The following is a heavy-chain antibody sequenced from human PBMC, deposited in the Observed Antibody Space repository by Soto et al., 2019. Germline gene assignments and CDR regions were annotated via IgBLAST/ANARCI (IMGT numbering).Heavy chain of an antibody. CDR3: SRAYSACFYEPWDY. V-gene: IGHV3-30-3*01. Sequence: QVQLEASGGGVVQPERSLRLSCAASGFTFSSYAMHWVRQALGKGLEWVAVISYHGTTTYYADSVKGRFTISRDNYQNMLNHQMNSLRAEDTAVYFCSRAYSACFYEPWDYWGQGTLVTVSS. D-gene: IGHD1-26*01. CDR1: GFTFSSYA. J-gene: IGHJ4*02. CDR2: ISYHGTTT.